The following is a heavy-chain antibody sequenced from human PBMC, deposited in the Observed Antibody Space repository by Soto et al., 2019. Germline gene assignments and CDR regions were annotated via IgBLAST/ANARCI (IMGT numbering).Heavy chain of an antibody. D-gene: IGHD2-2*02. CDR3: ARARQYQLLYYNWFDP. CDR2: IRSSGGST. Sequence: PGGSLRLSCVGSGFTFSSYAMSWVRQAPGKGLEWVSGIRSSGGSTYYADSVKGRFTIFRDNSKNTVYLQMNSLRAEDSAVYYCARARQYQLLYYNWFDPWGQGTLVTVSS. CDR1: GFTFSSYA. V-gene: IGHV3-23*01. J-gene: IGHJ5*02.